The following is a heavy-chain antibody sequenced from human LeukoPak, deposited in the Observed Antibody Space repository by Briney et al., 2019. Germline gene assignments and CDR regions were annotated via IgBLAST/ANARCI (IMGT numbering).Heavy chain of an antibody. Sequence: PSETLSLTCTVSGGSISSGDYYWSWIRQPPGKGLEWIGYIYYSGSTYYNPSLKSRVTISVDTSKNQFSLKLSSVTAADTAMYYCARGTGSLGYNWFDPWGQGTLVTVSS. CDR3: ARGTGSLGYNWFDP. V-gene: IGHV4-30-4*08. D-gene: IGHD7-27*01. CDR2: IYYSGST. CDR1: GGSISSGDYY. J-gene: IGHJ5*02.